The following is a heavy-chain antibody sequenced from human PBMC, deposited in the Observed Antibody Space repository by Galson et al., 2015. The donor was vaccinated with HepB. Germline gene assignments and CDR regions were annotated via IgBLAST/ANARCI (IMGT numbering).Heavy chain of an antibody. CDR1: GFTFSSYG. Sequence: SLRLSCAASGFTFSSYGMHWVRQAPGKGLEWVAVISYDGSNKYYADSVKGRFTISKDNSKNTLYLQMNSLRAEDTAVYYCAKDGFFGIAAAGKDYYFDYWGQGTLVTVSS. J-gene: IGHJ4*02. CDR3: AKDGFFGIAAAGKDYYFDY. D-gene: IGHD6-13*01. CDR2: ISYDGSNK. V-gene: IGHV3-30*18.